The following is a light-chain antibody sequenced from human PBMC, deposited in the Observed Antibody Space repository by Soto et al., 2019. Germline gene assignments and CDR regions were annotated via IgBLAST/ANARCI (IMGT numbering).Light chain of an antibody. J-gene: IGKJ1*01. V-gene: IGKV3-11*01. CDR2: DAS. Sequence: EIVLTQSPATLSLSPGERATLSCRASQSVRSYLAWYQQKPGQAPRLLIYDASNRATGIQARFSGSGSGTDFTLTISSLEPEDFAVYYCQQRSNWPATFGQGTKVEIK. CDR1: QSVRSY. CDR3: QQRSNWPAT.